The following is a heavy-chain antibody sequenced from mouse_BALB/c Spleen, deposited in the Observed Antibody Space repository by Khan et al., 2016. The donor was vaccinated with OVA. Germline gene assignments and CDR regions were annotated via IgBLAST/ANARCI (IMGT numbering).Heavy chain of an antibody. J-gene: IGHJ2*01. D-gene: IGHD1-3*01. CDR3: ARVEDI. Sequence: VELVESGPGLVAPSQSLSITCIVSGFSLTSYGVHWVRQPPGKGLEWLGVICAGGGANYNSAVMSRLSIFKDKSKSQVFLKMNSLQTDDTAMYYCARVEDIWGQGTTLTVSS. CDR2: ICAGGGA. V-gene: IGHV2-9*02. CDR1: GFSLTSYG.